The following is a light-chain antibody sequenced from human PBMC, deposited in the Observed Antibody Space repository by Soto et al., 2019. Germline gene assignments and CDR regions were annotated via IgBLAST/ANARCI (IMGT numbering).Light chain of an antibody. CDR3: QQRNRWLRT. Sequence: EIVLTQSPATLSLSPGERATLSCRASQSVSNYLAWDQQKPGQAPRLLMYEASKRATGIPARFSGSGSETDFTLNISSLEPEDFSVYYCQQRNRWLRTFGQGTKLEIK. J-gene: IGKJ2*01. CDR1: QSVSNY. V-gene: IGKV3-11*01. CDR2: EAS.